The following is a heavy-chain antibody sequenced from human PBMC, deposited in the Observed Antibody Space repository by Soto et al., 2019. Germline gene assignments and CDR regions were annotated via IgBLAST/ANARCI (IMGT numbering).Heavy chain of an antibody. Sequence: ALVKVSCKASGYTFTSYGISWVRQAPGQGLEWMGWISAYNGNTNYAQKLQGRVTMTTDTSTSTAYMELRSLRSDDTAVYYCAATAMVTGIFDYWGQGTLVTSPQ. D-gene: IGHD5-18*01. CDR2: ISAYNGNT. V-gene: IGHV1-18*04. CDR1: GYTFTSYG. CDR3: AATAMVTGIFDY. J-gene: IGHJ4*02.